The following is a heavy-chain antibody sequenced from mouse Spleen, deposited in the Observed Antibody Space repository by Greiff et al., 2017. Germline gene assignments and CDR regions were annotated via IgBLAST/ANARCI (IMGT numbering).Heavy chain of an antibody. CDR3: ARAHYYDGSYRYFDV. Sequence: QVQLQQPGAELVRPGSSVKLSCKASGYTFTSYWMHWVKQRPIQGLEWIGNIDPSDSETHYNQKFKDKATLTVDKSSSTAYMQLSSLTSEDSAVYYCARAHYYDGSYRYFDVWGAGTTVTVSS. CDR2: IDPSDSET. CDR1: GYTFTSYW. D-gene: IGHD1-1*01. J-gene: IGHJ1*01. V-gene: IGHV1-52*01.